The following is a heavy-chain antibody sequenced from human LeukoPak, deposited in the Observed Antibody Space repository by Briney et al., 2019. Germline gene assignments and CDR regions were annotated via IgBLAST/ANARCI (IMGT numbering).Heavy chain of an antibody. J-gene: IGHJ1*01. CDR1: RFTFGSSW. D-gene: IGHD3-3*02. V-gene: IGHV3-7*01. Sequence: GGSLRLSCAASRFTFGSSWMSWLRQAPGKGLEWVATKNQDETDISYVDSVKGRFTISRDNAKNSLYLQMNSLRAEDTAVYYCAKREAAFGKKYFQYWGQGTLVTVSS. CDR2: KNQDETDI. CDR3: AKREAAFGKKYFQY.